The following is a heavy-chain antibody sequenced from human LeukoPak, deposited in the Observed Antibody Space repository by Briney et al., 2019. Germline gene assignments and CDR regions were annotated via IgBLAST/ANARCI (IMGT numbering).Heavy chain of an antibody. Sequence: SETLSLTCAVSGYSISSGYYWGWIRQPPGKGLEWIGSIYHSGSTYYNPSLKSRVTISVDTSKNQFSLKLSSVTAADTAVYYCARVSVGDIVVVPAAAYYYMDVWGKGTTVTVSS. J-gene: IGHJ6*03. D-gene: IGHD2-2*01. CDR2: IYHSGST. V-gene: IGHV4-38-2*01. CDR1: GYSISSGYY. CDR3: ARVSVGDIVVVPAAAYYYMDV.